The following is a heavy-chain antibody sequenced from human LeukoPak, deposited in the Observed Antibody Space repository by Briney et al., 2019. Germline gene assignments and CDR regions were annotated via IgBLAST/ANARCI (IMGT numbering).Heavy chain of an antibody. V-gene: IGHV3-7*01. D-gene: IGHD1-20*01. CDR3: AKVFSNWNDPESWGFDY. CDR1: GFPFSNYW. Sequence: GGSLRLSCEASGFPFSNYWMTWVRQSPGRGLEWVANIKQDGSDKYYMDSVKGRFTVSRDNSKNTLYLQMNSLRAEDTAVYYCAKVFSNWNDPESWGFDYWGQGTLVTVSS. CDR2: IKQDGSDK. J-gene: IGHJ4*02.